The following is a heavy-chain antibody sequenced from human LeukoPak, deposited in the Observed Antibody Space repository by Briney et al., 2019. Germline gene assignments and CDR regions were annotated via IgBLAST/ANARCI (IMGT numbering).Heavy chain of an antibody. CDR1: GGSITSYY. V-gene: IGHV4-4*07. CDR2: IFISEST. D-gene: IGHD2-15*01. CDR3: ARGALGYCSGGSCYGLDY. Sequence: SETLSLTCTVSGGSITSYYWRWVRPPAGKGREWIGRIFISESTNYNPSLKSRVTMSVDTSKNQFSLKLSSVTAADTAVYYCARGALGYCSGGSCYGLDYWGQGTLVTVSS. J-gene: IGHJ4*02.